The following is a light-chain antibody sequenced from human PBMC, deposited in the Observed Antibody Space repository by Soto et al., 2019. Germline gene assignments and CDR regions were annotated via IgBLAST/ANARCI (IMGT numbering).Light chain of an antibody. J-gene: IGKJ1*01. CDR1: QSIRSSH. Sequence: EIVLTQSPGTLSLSPGERATLSCRASQSIRSSHLAWYQQMPGQAPRLLIYGTSNRDTGIPDRFSGSGSGTEFTLTISRLEPEDFATYYCQQSYSTPWTFGQGTKVDIK. V-gene: IGKV3-20*01. CDR3: QQSYSTPWT. CDR2: GTS.